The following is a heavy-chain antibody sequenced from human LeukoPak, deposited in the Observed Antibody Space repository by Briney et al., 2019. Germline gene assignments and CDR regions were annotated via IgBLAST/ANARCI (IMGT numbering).Heavy chain of an antibody. Sequence: ASVKVSCKASGGTFSSYAISWVRQAPGQGLEWMGGIIPIFGTANYAQKFQGRVTITTDESTSTAYMELSSLRSEDTAVYYCARGNFVWSGYYVGLGFDYWGQGTLVTVSS. CDR2: IIPIFGTA. D-gene: IGHD3-3*01. J-gene: IGHJ4*02. V-gene: IGHV1-69*05. CDR1: GGTFSSYA. CDR3: ARGNFVWSGYYVGLGFDY.